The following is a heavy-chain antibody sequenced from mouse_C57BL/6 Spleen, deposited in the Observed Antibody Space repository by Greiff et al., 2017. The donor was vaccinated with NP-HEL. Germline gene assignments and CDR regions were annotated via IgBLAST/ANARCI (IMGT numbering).Heavy chain of an antibody. D-gene: IGHD4-1*01. V-gene: IGHV1-82*01. J-gene: IGHJ2*01. CDR1: GYAFTSSW. CDR3: RSVGNYFDY. Sequence: QVHVKQPGPELVKPGASVKLSCKASGYAFTSSWMNWVKQRPGQGLEWIGRIYPSDGDTNYNQKFKGKATLTADKSSSTTYMQLSSLTSEDSAVYFCRSVGNYFDYWGQGTTLTVSS. CDR2: IYPSDGDT.